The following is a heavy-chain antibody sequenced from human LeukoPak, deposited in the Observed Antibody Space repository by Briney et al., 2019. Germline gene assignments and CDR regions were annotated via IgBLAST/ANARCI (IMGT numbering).Heavy chain of an antibody. D-gene: IGHD5-24*01. CDR2: IYYSGST. J-gene: IGHJ4*02. CDR1: GDSVSSGSYY. Sequence: SETLSLTCTVSGDSVSSGSYYCSWIRQPPGKGLEWIGYIYYSGSTNYYPSLKSRVTISLDRSKNQFSLKLSTVTAADTAVYYCAKGDGYNFVYWGQGTLVTVSS. CDR3: AKGDGYNFVY. V-gene: IGHV4-61*01.